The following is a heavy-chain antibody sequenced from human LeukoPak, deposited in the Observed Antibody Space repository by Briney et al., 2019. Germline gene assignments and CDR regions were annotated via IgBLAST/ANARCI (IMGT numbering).Heavy chain of an antibody. CDR3: ARVTDSGSYYFDY. D-gene: IGHD1-26*01. CDR1: GGSISSHY. J-gene: IGHJ4*02. V-gene: IGHV4-59*11. Sequence: NPSETLFLTCTASGGSISSHYWSWIRQPPGKGLEWIGYIYYSGSTNYNPSLKSRVTISVDTSKNQFSLKLSSVTAADTAVYYCARVTDSGSYYFDYWGQGTLVTVYS. CDR2: IYYSGST.